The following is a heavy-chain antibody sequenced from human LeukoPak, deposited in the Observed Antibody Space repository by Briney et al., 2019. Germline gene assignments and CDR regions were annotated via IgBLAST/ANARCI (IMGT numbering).Heavy chain of an antibody. V-gene: IGHV1-8*01. J-gene: IGHJ4*02. D-gene: IGHD6-19*01. CDR1: GYTFTSYD. Sequence: GASVKVSCKASGYTFTSYDINWVRQATGQGLEWMGWMNPNSGNTGYAQKFQGRVTMIRNTSISTAYMELSSLRSEDTAVYYCAREPSIAVAEDYWGQGTLVTVPS. CDR2: MNPNSGNT. CDR3: AREPSIAVAEDY.